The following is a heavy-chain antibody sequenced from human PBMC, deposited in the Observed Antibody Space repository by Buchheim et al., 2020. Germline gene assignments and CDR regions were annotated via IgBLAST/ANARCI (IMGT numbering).Heavy chain of an antibody. Sequence: QVQLVESGGGVVQPGRSLRLSCAASGFTFSSYAMHWVRQAPGKGLEWVAVISYDGSNKYYADSVKGRFTISSDNSKNTLYLQMNSLRAEDTAVYYCASARGFSGNWGQGTL. J-gene: IGHJ4*02. V-gene: IGHV3-30*04. CDR2: ISYDGSNK. D-gene: IGHD1-26*01. CDR3: ASARGFSGN. CDR1: GFTFSSYA.